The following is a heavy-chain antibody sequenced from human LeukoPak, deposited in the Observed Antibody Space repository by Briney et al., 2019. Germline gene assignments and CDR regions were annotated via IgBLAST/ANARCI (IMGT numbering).Heavy chain of an antibody. D-gene: IGHD1-1*01. J-gene: IGHJ4*02. CDR1: GYTFTSYD. Sequence: ASVKVSCKASGYTFTSYDISWVRQAPGQGLEWMGWISAYNGNTNFAQNLQGRATMTTDTSTSTAYMELRSLRSDDTAVYYCARGSTTGTTTDYWGQGTLVTVSS. CDR3: ARGSTTGTTTDY. CDR2: ISAYNGNT. V-gene: IGHV1-18*01.